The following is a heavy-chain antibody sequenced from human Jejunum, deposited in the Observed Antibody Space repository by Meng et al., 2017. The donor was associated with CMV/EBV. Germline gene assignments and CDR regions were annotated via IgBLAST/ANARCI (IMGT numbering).Heavy chain of an antibody. CDR3: ARDQFCSTTNCAHKT. D-gene: IGHD2-2*01. CDR1: GFSFSSST. V-gene: IGHV3-21*01. J-gene: IGHJ1*01. CDR2: ILSDTGYI. Sequence: GFSFSSSTMNWVRQAPGKGLEWVASILSDTGYIYSADSVKGRFIISRDNAKKSLYLQMNSLRVEDTAVYYCARDQFCSTTNCAHKTWGQGTLVTVSS.